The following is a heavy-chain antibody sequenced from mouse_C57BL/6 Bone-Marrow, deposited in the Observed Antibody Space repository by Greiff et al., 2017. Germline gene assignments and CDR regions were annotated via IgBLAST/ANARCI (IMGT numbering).Heavy chain of an antibody. CDR3: MDY. Sequence: QVQLQQSGPELVKPGASVKLSCKASGYTFTSYEINWVKQRPGQGLEWIGWIYPRDGSTKYNEKFKGKATLTVDTPSSTAYMELHSLTSEDSASGDAMDYWGQGTSVTVSS. V-gene: IGHV1-85*01. D-gene: IGHD3-2*02. CDR1: GYTFTSYE. J-gene: IGHJ4*01. CDR2: IYPRDGST.